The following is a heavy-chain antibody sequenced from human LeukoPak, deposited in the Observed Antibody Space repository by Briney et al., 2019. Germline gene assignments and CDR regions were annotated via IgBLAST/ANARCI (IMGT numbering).Heavy chain of an antibody. V-gene: IGHV4-31*03. Sequence: SETLSLTCTVSGGSISSGGYYWSWIRQHPGKGLEWIGYIYYSGSTYYNPSLKSRVTISVDTSKNQFSLKLSSVTAADTAVYYCARGQDIVVVPAATHAFDIWGQGTMVTVSS. D-gene: IGHD2-2*01. CDR3: ARGQDIVVVPAATHAFDI. CDR2: IYYSGST. CDR1: GGSISSGGYY. J-gene: IGHJ3*02.